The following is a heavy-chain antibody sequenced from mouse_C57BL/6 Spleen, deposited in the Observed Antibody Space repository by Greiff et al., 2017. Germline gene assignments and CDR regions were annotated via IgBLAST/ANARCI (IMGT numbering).Heavy chain of an antibody. D-gene: IGHD2-4*01. Sequence: QVQLQQPGAELVRPGTSVKLSCKASGYTFTSYWMHWVKQRPGQGLEWIGVIDPSDSYTNYNQKFKGKATLTVDTSSSTAYMQLSSLTSEDSAVYYGARGPYDYDVYGFAYWGQGTLVTVSA. J-gene: IGHJ3*01. CDR1: GYTFTSYW. CDR3: ARGPYDYDVYGFAY. CDR2: IDPSDSYT. V-gene: IGHV1-59*01.